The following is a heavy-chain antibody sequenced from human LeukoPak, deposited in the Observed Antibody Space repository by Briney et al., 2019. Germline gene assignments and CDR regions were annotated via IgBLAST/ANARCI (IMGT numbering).Heavy chain of an antibody. CDR3: ARNGRYCSGGTCRHYNWFDS. V-gene: IGHV4-59*01. J-gene: IGHJ5*01. CDR2: IYYSGNT. CDR1: GDSISGYY. D-gene: IGHD2-15*01. Sequence: SETLSLTCTVSGDSISGYYWSWIRQPPGKGLEWIGYIYYSGNTNYNPSLRSRVTISVDTSKNQFSLRLSSVTAADTAVYYCARNGRYCSGGTCRHYNWFDSWGQGTLVTVSS.